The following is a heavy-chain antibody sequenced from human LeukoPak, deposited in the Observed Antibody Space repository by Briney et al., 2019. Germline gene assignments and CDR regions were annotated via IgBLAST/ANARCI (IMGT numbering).Heavy chain of an antibody. D-gene: IGHD6-13*01. CDR1: GYTFTGYY. V-gene: IGHV1-2*06. J-gene: IGHJ3*02. CDR2: INPNSGGT. Sequence: ASVKVSCKASGYTFTGYYMHWVRQAPGQGLEWMGRINPNSGGTNYAQKFQGRVTMTRDTSISKAYMELSRLRSDDTAVYYCARVKGIAAASNFAFDIWGQGTMVTVSS. CDR3: ARVKGIAAASNFAFDI.